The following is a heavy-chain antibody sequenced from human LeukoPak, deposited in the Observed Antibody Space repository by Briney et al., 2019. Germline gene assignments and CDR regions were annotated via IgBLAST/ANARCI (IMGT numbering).Heavy chain of an antibody. CDR1: GDSVSISY. V-gene: IGHV4-4*09. J-gene: IGHJ4*02. CDR2: IYNGGIT. CDR3: ASGLHVVVTATVYFDY. Sequence: SETLSLTCIVSGDSVSISYWSWIRQPPGKGLKWIGYIYNGGITDYNPALKSRVTISVDTSKNQFSLKLSSVTAADTAVYYCASGLHVVVTATVYFDYWGQGTLVTVSS. D-gene: IGHD2-21*02.